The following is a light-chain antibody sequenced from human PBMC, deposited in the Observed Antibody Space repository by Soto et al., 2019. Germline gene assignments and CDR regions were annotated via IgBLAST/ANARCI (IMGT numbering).Light chain of an antibody. CDR1: QSVSSNY. CDR3: QQYGSSSWT. V-gene: IGKV3-20*01. Sequence: EVVLTQSPGTLSLSPGERATLSCRASQSVSSNYLSWYQQKAGQAPRLLISGASSRATGIPDRFSGSGSGTDFTLTISRLEPEDFAVYYCQQYGSSSWTFRQGTKVEIK. J-gene: IGKJ1*01. CDR2: GAS.